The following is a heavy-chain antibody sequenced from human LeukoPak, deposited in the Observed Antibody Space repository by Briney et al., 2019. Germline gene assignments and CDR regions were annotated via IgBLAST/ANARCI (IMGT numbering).Heavy chain of an antibody. CDR1: GGSISSGSYY. J-gene: IGHJ3*02. V-gene: IGHV4-61*02. CDR3: ARRWLVPTRGAFDI. CDR2: IYTSGST. Sequence: SETLSLTCTVSGGSISSGSYYWSWIRQPAGKGLEWIGRIYTSGSTNYNPALQSRVTISVDTSKNQFSLKLSSVTAAHTAVYYCARRWLVPTRGAFDIWGQGTMLTVSS. D-gene: IGHD6-19*01.